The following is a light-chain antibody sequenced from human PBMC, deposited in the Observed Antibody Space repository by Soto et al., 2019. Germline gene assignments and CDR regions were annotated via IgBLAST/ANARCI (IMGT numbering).Light chain of an antibody. CDR1: QSVSSY. J-gene: IGKJ1*01. Sequence: EIVLTQSPATLSLSPGERATLSCRASQSVSSYLAWYQQKPGQAPRLLIYDASNRATGIPARFSGSGSGTDFTLTISSLEPEDFAVYYCQQRSNWPGTFGQGLKVEIK. CDR3: QQRSNWPGT. CDR2: DAS. V-gene: IGKV3-11*01.